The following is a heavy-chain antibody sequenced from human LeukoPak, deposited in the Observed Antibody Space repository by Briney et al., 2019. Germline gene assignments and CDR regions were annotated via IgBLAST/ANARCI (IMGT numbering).Heavy chain of an antibody. CDR2: FDPEDGET. CDR3: ATPSSSWYYCFNY. V-gene: IGHV1-24*01. J-gene: IGHJ4*02. D-gene: IGHD6-13*01. Sequence: GGSLRLSCAASGFTFSSYGMHWVRQAPGKGLEWMGGFDPEDGETIYAQKFQGRVTMTEDTSTDTAYMELSSLRSEDTAVYYCATPSSSWYYCFNYWGQGTLVTVSS. CDR1: GFTFSSYG.